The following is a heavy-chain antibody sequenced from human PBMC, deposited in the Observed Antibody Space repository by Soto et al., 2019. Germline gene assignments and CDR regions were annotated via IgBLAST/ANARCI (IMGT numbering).Heavy chain of an antibody. Sequence: QVQLQESGPGLVKPSETLSLTCTVSGGSISSYYWSWIRQPPGKGLEWIGYIYYSGSTNYNPSLKSRVTISVDTSKNQFSLKLSSVTAADTAVYYCARARGYCSGGSCFDAFDIWGQGTMVTVSS. CDR3: ARARGYCSGGSCFDAFDI. J-gene: IGHJ3*02. CDR1: GGSISSYY. D-gene: IGHD2-15*01. CDR2: IYYSGST. V-gene: IGHV4-59*01.